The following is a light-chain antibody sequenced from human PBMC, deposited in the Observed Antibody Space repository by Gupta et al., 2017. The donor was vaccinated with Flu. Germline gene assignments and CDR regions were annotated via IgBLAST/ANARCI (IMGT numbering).Light chain of an antibody. V-gene: IGKV3-15*01. Sequence: PATLSVSPGERATLSCRASPSVSSNLAWYQQKPGQAPRLLIYGASTRATGIPARFSGSGSGTEFTLTISSLQSEDFAVYYCQQYKNGPLTCGGGTKVEIK. CDR2: GAS. CDR1: PSVSSN. J-gene: IGKJ4*01. CDR3: QQYKNGPLT.